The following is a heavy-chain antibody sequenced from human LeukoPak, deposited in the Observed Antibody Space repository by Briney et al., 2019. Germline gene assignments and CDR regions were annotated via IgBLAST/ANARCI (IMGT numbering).Heavy chain of an antibody. D-gene: IGHD5-12*01. CDR1: GFTFSSYG. V-gene: IGHV3-30*02. Sequence: GGSLRLSCAASGFTFSSYGMHWVRQAPGKGLEWVAFIRYDGSNKYYADSVKGRFTISRDNSKNTLYLQMNSLRAEDMAVYYCANGGGIVATYWGQGTLVTVSS. J-gene: IGHJ4*02. CDR3: ANGGGIVATY. CDR2: IRYDGSNK.